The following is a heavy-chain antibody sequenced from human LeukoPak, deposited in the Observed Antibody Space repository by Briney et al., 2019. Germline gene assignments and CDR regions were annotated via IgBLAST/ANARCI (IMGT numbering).Heavy chain of an antibody. CDR2: IYYSGGT. J-gene: IGHJ5*02. CDR1: GGSISSYY. CDR3: TRAPDSVGWFDP. D-gene: IGHD5/OR15-5a*01. Sequence: PSETLSLTCTVSGGSISSYYWSWIRQPPGEGLEWIGSIYYSGGTYYKPSLTSRVTISLDTSKKQFSLKLTSLAAADTAVYYCTRAPDSVGWFDPWGQGTPVTVSS. V-gene: IGHV4-59*05.